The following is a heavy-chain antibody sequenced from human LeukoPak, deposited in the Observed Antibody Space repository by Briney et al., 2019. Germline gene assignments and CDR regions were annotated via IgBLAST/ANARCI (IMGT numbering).Heavy chain of an antibody. CDR3: TTDRDYGDYPEYYFDY. CDR2: IKSKTDGGTT. CDR1: RFTFSNAW. D-gene: IGHD4-17*01. V-gene: IGHV3-15*01. Sequence: GGSLRLSCAASRFTFSNAWMSWVRQAPGKGLEWVGHIKSKTDGGTTDYAAPVKGRFTISRGDSKNTLYLQMNSLRTEDTAVYYCTTDRDYGDYPEYYFDYWGQGTLVTVSS. J-gene: IGHJ4*02.